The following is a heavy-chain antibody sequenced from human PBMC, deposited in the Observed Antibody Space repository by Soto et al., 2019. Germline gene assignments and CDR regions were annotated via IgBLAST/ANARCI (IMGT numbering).Heavy chain of an antibody. CDR2: IYYSGST. V-gene: IGHV4-59*01. D-gene: IGHD6-19*01. J-gene: IGHJ6*02. CDR3: ARDRSKVVAVAGWNYYYYGMDV. CDR1: GGSISSYY. Sequence: SETLSLGCTVSGGSISSYYWSWIRQPPGKGLEWIGYIYYSGSTNYNPSLKSRVTISVDTSKKQFSLKLSSVTAADTAVYYCARDRSKVVAVAGWNYYYYGMDVWGQGTTDTVSS.